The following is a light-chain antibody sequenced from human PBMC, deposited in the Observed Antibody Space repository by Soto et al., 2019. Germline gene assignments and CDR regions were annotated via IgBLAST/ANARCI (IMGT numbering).Light chain of an antibody. Sequence: EIVLTQSPATLSFSPGERATLSCRASQSVDKYLVWYQQKAGQAPRLLIYDASSRATGIPARFSGSGSGTDFTLTITSLEPEDFAVYYCQQRTNWPLTFGGGTKLEIK. CDR1: QSVDKY. J-gene: IGKJ4*01. CDR2: DAS. CDR3: QQRTNWPLT. V-gene: IGKV3-11*01.